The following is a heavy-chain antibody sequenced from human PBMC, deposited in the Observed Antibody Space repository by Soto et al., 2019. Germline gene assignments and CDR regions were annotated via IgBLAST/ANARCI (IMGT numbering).Heavy chain of an antibody. V-gene: IGHV3-74*01. Sequence: GGSLRLSCAASGFTFSSYWMHWVRQAPGKGLVWVSRINNDGSSTSYADSVKGRFTISRDNAKNTLYLQMNSLRAEDTAVYYCARGKFAYGGFDIWGQGTMVTVSS. D-gene: IGHD4-17*01. J-gene: IGHJ3*02. CDR3: ARGKFAYGGFDI. CDR1: GFTFSSYW. CDR2: INNDGSST.